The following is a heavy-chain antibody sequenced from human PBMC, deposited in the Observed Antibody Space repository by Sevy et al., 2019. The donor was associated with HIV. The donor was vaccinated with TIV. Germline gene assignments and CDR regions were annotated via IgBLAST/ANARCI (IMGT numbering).Heavy chain of an antibody. D-gene: IGHD2-8*01. CDR1: GFDFSIYS. CDR2: LSFGCGKI. Sequence: GGSLRLSCAASGFDFSIYSMSWVRQAPGKGLEWVSTLSFGCGKIKYADSVKDRFTISRDNSKSSVYLQMNNMRVEDTAVYYCAREGCTKPHDYWGQGTLVTVSS. CDR3: AREGCTKPHDY. J-gene: IGHJ4*02. V-gene: IGHV3-23*01.